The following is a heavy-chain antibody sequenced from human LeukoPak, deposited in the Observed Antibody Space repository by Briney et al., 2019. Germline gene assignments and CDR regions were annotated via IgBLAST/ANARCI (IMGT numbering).Heavy chain of an antibody. Sequence: KASGTLSLTCAVYGGSFSGYYWKWIRQPPGKGREWVGEINHSGSTNYNPSLKSRVTISVDTSKNQFSLELSSVTAADTAVYYCARGWGPSARYWYLDLWGRGTLVTVSS. V-gene: IGHV4-34*01. CDR3: ARGWGPSARYWYLDL. J-gene: IGHJ2*01. CDR2: INHSGST. CDR1: GGSFSGYY. D-gene: IGHD3-16*01.